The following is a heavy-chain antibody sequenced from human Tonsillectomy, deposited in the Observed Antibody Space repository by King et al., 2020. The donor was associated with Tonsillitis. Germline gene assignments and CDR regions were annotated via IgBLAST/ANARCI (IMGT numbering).Heavy chain of an antibody. J-gene: IGHJ6*02. CDR1: GFPFSRYA. V-gene: IGHV3-30*04. D-gene: IGHD4-17*01. CDR2: IAFDGSNE. Sequence: VQLVESGGGVVQPGRSLRLSCAASGFPFSRYAMHWVRQAPGKGLEWVAVIAFDGSNEYYADSVKGRFTISRDISKNTLYLQMNSLRAEDTAIYYCARGRYGDYVTGAYYGMDVWGQGTTVTVSS. CDR3: ARGRYGDYVTGAYYGMDV.